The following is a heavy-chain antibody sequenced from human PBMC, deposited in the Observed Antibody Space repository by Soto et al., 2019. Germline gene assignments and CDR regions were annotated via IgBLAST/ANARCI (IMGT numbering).Heavy chain of an antibody. CDR1: GFAFNTYS. D-gene: IGHD6-19*01. CDR3: ARDDGWLILDY. Sequence: EVQLVESGGGPVKPGGPLRLSCAASGFAFNTYSMNWVRQAPGKGREWVAFITRSSSYIYYADSVRGRLTLSRDNAKNSLYLQMNSLRAEDTDIYYCARDDGWLILDYWGQGTLVTVSS. V-gene: IGHV3-21*06. CDR2: ITRSSSYI. J-gene: IGHJ4*02.